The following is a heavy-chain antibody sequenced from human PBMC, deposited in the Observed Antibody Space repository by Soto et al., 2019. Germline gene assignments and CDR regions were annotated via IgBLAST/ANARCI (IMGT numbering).Heavy chain of an antibody. CDR3: AKSLYDYVWGSYRYL. J-gene: IGHJ4*02. CDR1: GFTFSSYA. D-gene: IGHD3-16*02. V-gene: IGHV3-23*01. Sequence: PGGSLRLSCAASGFTFSSYAMSCVRQAPGKGLEWVSAISGSGGSTYYADSVKGRFTISRDNSKNTLYLQMNSLRAEDTAVYYCAKSLYDYVWGSYRYLWGQGTLLTVSS. CDR2: ISGSGGST.